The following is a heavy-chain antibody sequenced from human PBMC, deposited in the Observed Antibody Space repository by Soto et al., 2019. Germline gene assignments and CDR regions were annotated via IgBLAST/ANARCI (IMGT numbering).Heavy chain of an antibody. CDR2: INPNSGGT. CDR3: ARSRGYVWGSYRQYYFDY. Sequence: ASVKVSCKASGYTFTGYYMHWVRQAPGQGLEWMGWINPNSGGTNYAQKFQGWVTMTRDTSISTAYMELSRLRSDDTAVYYCARSRGYVWGSYRQYYFDYWGQGTLVTVSS. CDR1: GYTFTGYY. V-gene: IGHV1-2*04. D-gene: IGHD3-16*02. J-gene: IGHJ4*02.